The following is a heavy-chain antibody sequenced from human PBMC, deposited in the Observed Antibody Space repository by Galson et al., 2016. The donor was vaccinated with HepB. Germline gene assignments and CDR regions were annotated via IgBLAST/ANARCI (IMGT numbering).Heavy chain of an antibody. CDR2: VSHSSTYV. J-gene: IGHJ2*01. CDR1: GFTFDNYT. Sequence: SLRLSCAASGFTFDNYTMNWLRQAPGKGLEWVSSVSHSSTYVYYADSLQGRFTISRDNAKNSLYLEMNNLRVEDTAVFYLARSLGWDFDVWARGTLGAVCS. CDR3: ARSLGWDFDV. D-gene: IGHD6-6*01. V-gene: IGHV3-21*01.